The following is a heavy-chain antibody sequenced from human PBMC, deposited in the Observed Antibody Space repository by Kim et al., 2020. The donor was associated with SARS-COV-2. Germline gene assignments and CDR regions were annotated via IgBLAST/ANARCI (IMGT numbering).Heavy chain of an antibody. V-gene: IGHV3-30*18. CDR3: AKDLSLGYCSGGSCYSAGYGMDV. D-gene: IGHD2-15*01. CDR2: ISYDGSNK. J-gene: IGHJ6*02. CDR1: GFTFSSYG. Sequence: GGSLRLSCAASGFTFSSYGMHWVRQAPGKGLEWVAVISYDGSNKYYADSVKGRFTISRDNSKNTLYLQMNSLRAEDTAVYYCAKDLSLGYCSGGSCYSAGYGMDVWGQGTTVTVSS.